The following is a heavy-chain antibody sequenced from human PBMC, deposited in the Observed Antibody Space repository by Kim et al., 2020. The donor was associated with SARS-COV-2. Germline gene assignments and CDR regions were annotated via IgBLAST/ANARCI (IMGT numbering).Heavy chain of an antibody. V-gene: IGHV4-59*08. CDR3: ARSTSWYRFDY. J-gene: IGHJ4*02. CDR1: GGSISYYY. D-gene: IGHD2-2*01. Sequence: SETLSLTCTVSGGSISYYYWSWIRQPPGKGLEWIGYIYYSGSTNYNPSLKSRVTISVDTSKNQFSLKLTSVTAADTAVYYCARSTSWYRFDYWGQGTLVTVSS. CDR2: IYYSGST.